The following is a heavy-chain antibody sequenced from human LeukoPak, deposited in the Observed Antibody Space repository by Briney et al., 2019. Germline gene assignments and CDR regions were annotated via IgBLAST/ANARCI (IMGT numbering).Heavy chain of an antibody. CDR2: IIPIFGTA. J-gene: IGHJ4*02. Sequence: SVKVSCKASGGTFSSYAISWVRQAPGQGLEWMGGIIPIFGTANYAQKFQGRVTMTRDTSTSTVYMELSSLRSEDTAVYYCARGPTSSRLYYFDYWGQGTLVTVSS. D-gene: IGHD6-13*01. CDR3: ARGPTSSRLYYFDY. V-gene: IGHV1-69*05. CDR1: GGTFSSYA.